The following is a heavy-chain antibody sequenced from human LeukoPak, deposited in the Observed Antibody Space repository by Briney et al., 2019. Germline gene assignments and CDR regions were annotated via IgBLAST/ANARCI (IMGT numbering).Heavy chain of an antibody. J-gene: IGHJ4*02. D-gene: IGHD3-3*01. CDR2: INSDGSST. V-gene: IGHV3-74*01. CDR1: GFTFSSYW. Sequence: TGGSLRLSCAASGFTFSSYWMHWGRQAPGRGLVWVSRINSDGSSTSYADSVKGRFTISRDNAKNTLYLQMNSLRAEDTAVYYCASLTNYDFWSGTVDYWGQGTLVTVSS. CDR3: ASLTNYDFWSGTVDY.